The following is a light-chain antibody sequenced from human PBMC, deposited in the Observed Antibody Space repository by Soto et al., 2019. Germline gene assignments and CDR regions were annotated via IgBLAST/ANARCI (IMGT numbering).Light chain of an antibody. V-gene: IGKV1-5*01. Sequence: IPMTQSPSTLSASVGDRVTITCRASQSISDSLAWYQQKPGKAPDLLISDASSLERGVPSRFSGSGSGTEFTLTISSMQPDDFATYYCQQYNGYSRTFGRGTKVEIK. CDR2: DAS. CDR1: QSISDS. CDR3: QQYNGYSRT. J-gene: IGKJ1*01.